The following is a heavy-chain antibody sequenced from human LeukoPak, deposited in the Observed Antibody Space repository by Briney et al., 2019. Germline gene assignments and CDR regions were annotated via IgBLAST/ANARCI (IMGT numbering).Heavy chain of an antibody. CDR1: GFTFSTYG. J-gene: IGHJ4*02. D-gene: IGHD7-27*01. Sequence: PGGSLRLSCAASGFTFSTYGMHWVRQAPGKGLEWVAIIWYDGTNKYYADSVKGRFTISRDNSKNTLYLQMNSLRAEDTAVYYCARDHNWGNEVDHWGQGDLVTV. CDR2: IWYDGTNK. V-gene: IGHV3-33*01. CDR3: ARDHNWGNEVDH.